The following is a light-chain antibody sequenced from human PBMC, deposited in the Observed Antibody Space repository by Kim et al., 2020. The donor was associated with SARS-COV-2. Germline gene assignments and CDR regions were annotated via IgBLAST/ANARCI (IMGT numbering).Light chain of an antibody. Sequence: EIVLTQSPATLSLSPGERATLSCRASQSVSSYLAWYQQKPGQAPRLLIYDASNRATGIPARFSGSGSGTDFTLTISSLEPEDFAVYYCQQRSNWPITFGQGKRLGIK. CDR2: DAS. V-gene: IGKV3-11*01. J-gene: IGKJ5*01. CDR1: QSVSSY. CDR3: QQRSNWPIT.